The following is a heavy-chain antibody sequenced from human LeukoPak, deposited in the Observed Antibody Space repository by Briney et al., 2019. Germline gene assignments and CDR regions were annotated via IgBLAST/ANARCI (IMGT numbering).Heavy chain of an antibody. Sequence: SETLSLTCAVYGGSFSGYYWSWIRQPPGKGLEWIGEINHSGSTNYNPSLKSRVTISVDTSKNQSSLKLSSVTAADTAVYYCARGCKQLVSRYYYYYYMDVWGKGTTVTVSS. J-gene: IGHJ6*03. CDR3: ARGCKQLVSRYYYYYYMDV. CDR1: GGSFSGYY. CDR2: INHSGST. V-gene: IGHV4-34*01. D-gene: IGHD6-6*01.